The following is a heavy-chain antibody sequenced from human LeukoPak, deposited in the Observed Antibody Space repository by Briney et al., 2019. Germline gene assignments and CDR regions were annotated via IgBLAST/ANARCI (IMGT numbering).Heavy chain of an antibody. Sequence: ASVKVSCKASGYTFTSYDINWVRQATGQGLEWMGWTNPNSGNTGYAQKFQGRVTMTRNTSISTAYMELSSLRSEDTAVYYCARKTLLYGDYRYDYWGQGTLVTVSS. CDR2: TNPNSGNT. CDR1: GYTFTSYD. CDR3: ARKTLLYGDYRYDY. D-gene: IGHD4-17*01. V-gene: IGHV1-8*01. J-gene: IGHJ4*02.